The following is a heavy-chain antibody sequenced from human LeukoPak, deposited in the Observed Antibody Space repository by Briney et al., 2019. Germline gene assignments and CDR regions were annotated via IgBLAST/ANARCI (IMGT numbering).Heavy chain of an antibody. CDR2: ISGSGGGT. D-gene: IGHD6-19*01. J-gene: IGHJ4*02. Sequence: GGSLRLSCAASGFTFSTYAMSWVRQAPGKGLEWVSLISGSGGGTKYADSVKGRFTISRDNSKNTLYLQMNSLRAEDTAVYYCAKLAVADGQWGQGTLVTVSS. CDR3: AKLAVADGQ. CDR1: GFTFSTYA. V-gene: IGHV3-23*01.